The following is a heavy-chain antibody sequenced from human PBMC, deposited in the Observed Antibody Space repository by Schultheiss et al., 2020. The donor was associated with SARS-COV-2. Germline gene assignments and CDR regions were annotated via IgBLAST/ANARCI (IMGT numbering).Heavy chain of an antibody. V-gene: IGHV4-39*01. CDR3: ARVHGAWIHYYYYMDV. J-gene: IGHJ6*03. CDR2: IYYSGST. Sequence: SQTLSLTCTVSGGSISSSSYYWGWIRQPPGKGLEWIGSIYYSGSTYYNPSLKSRVTISVDTSKNQFSLKLSSVTAADTAVYYCARVHGAWIHYYYYMDVWGKGTTVTVSS. CDR1: GGSISSSSYY. D-gene: IGHD5-18*01.